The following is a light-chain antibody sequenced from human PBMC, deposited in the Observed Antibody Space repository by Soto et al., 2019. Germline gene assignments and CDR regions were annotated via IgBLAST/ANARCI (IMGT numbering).Light chain of an antibody. V-gene: IGKV3-20*01. CDR1: QTVSNIY. CDR2: AAS. J-gene: IGKJ2*01. Sequence: IVLTQSPDTLSLSPGERATLSCRASQTVSNIYIAWYQQKPGQAPRLLIYAASSRATGIPDRFSGSGSATDFTLTISRLEPEDFAVYYCQQYGTSPPRYTFGQGTKLEIK. CDR3: QQYGTSPPRYT.